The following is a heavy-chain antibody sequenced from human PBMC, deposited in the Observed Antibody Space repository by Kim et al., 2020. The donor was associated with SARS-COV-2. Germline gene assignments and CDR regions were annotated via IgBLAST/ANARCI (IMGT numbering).Heavy chain of an antibody. D-gene: IGHD3-10*01. CDR3: ARGPLGDKSNYFFY. CDR1: GESFSGYN. V-gene: IGHV4-34*01. CDR2: INHSGST. J-gene: IGHJ4*02. Sequence: SETLSLTCAVYGESFSGYNWSWVRQPPGKGLEWIGEINHSGSTNYNPSLKSRVTMSVDTSKNQFSVKLNSVTAADTAVYYCARGPLGDKSNYFFYWGQGTRVTVSS.